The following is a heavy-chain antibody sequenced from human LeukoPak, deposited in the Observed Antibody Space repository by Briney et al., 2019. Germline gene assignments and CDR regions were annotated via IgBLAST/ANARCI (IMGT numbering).Heavy chain of an antibody. J-gene: IGHJ6*03. V-gene: IGHV3-74*01. D-gene: IGHD3-3*01. CDR3: ARGMLSSAGYHWYYYMDV. CDR2: IDDDGTDT. CDR1: GGSISSYYW. Sequence: ETLSLTCTVSGGSISSYYWMHWVRQAPGKGPEWVARIDDDGTDTHYAVSVKGRFTISRDNAKNTLYLQMNSLRGEDTAVYYCARGMLSSAGYHWYYYMDVWGKGAMVTASS.